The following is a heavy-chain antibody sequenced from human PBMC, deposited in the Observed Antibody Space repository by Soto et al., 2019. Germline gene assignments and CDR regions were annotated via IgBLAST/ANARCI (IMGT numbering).Heavy chain of an antibody. D-gene: IGHD1-26*01. CDR3: AANGGGSYSPDAFDI. CDR1: GGSISSGDYY. J-gene: IGHJ3*02. V-gene: IGHV4-30-4*01. CDR2: IYYSGST. Sequence: PSETLSLTCTVSGGSISSGDYYWSWIRQPPGKGLEWIGYIYYSGSTYYNPSLKSRVTISVDTSKNQSSLKLSSVTAADTAVYYCAANGGGSYSPDAFDIWGQGTMVTVSS.